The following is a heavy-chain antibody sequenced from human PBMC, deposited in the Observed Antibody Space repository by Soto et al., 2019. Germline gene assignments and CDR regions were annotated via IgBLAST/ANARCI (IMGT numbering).Heavy chain of an antibody. D-gene: IGHD2-21*01. CDR1: GGSISSYY. Sequence: SETLSLTCTVSGGSISSYYWSWIRQPPGKGLEWIGYIYYSGSTNYNPSLKSRVTISVDTSKNQFSLKLSSVTAADTAVYYCARHNLWRLENWFDPWGQGTLVTVS. V-gene: IGHV4-59*08. CDR3: ARHNLWRLENWFDP. J-gene: IGHJ5*02. CDR2: IYYSGST.